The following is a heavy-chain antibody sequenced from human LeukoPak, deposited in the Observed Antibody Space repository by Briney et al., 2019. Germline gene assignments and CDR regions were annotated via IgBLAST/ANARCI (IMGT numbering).Heavy chain of an antibody. CDR1: GGSISSGSYY. J-gene: IGHJ6*03. CDR2: IYTSGST. CDR3: ARGGKRRTDYGDYRRTYYYYYYMDV. Sequence: NPSQTLSLTCTVSGGSISSGSYYWSWIRQPAGKGLEWIGRIYTSGSTNYNPSLKSRVTIPVDTSKNQFSLKLNSMTAADTAVYFCARGGKRRTDYGDYRRTYYYYYYMDVWDKGTTVTVSS. D-gene: IGHD4-17*01. V-gene: IGHV4-61*02.